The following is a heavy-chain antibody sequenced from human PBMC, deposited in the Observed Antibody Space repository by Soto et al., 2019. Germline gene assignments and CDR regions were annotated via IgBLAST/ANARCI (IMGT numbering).Heavy chain of an antibody. CDR2: MNPNSGNT. Sequence: QVQLVQSGAEVKKPGASVKVSCKASGYTFTSYDINWVRQATGQGLEWMGWMNPNSGNTGYAQKFQGRVTITRNTYKTAAQRGVSSLGSESPAVYYRGRGGGLGDTAMVNPWGQGTLVTVSS. J-gene: IGHJ5*02. D-gene: IGHD5-18*01. CDR3: GRGGGLGDTAMVNP. CDR1: GYTFTSYD. V-gene: IGHV1-8*01.